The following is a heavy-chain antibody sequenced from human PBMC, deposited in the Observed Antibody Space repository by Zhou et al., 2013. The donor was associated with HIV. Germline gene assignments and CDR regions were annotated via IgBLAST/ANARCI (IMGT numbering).Heavy chain of an antibody. J-gene: IGHJ4*02. Sequence: EVQLVESGGGLVQPGRSLRLSCAASGFTFDDYAMYWVRQAPGKGLEWVSGISWNSDSIGYADSVKGRFTISRDNAKNSLYLQMNSLRAEDTALYYCAKDSSENYDFWSGYHYFDYWGQGTLVTVSS. D-gene: IGHD3-3*01. V-gene: IGHV3-9*01. CDR1: GFTFDDYA. CDR2: ISWNSDSI. CDR3: AKDSSENYDFWSGYHYFDY.